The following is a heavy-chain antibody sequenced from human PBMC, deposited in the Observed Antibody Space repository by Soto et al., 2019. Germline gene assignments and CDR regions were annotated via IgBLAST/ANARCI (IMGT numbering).Heavy chain of an antibody. D-gene: IGHD2-2*01. Sequence: PGGSLRLSCAASGFTFSSYSMNWVRQAPGKGLEWVSSISSSSSYIYYADSVKGRFTISRDNAKNSLYLQMNSLRAEDTAVYYCARDHAVVPAASYYYFDYWGQGTLVTVS. CDR1: GFTFSSYS. CDR3: ARDHAVVPAASYYYFDY. CDR2: ISSSSSYI. J-gene: IGHJ4*02. V-gene: IGHV3-21*01.